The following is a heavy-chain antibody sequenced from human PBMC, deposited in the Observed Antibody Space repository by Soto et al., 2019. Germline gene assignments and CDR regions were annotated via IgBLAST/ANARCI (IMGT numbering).Heavy chain of an antibody. D-gene: IGHD2-2*01. J-gene: IGHJ5*02. CDR1: GGTFSSYA. CDR2: IIPIFGTA. CDR3: ARDFSGTTSIVVVPAAMGEWWFDP. Sequence: QVQLVQSGAEVKKPGSSVKVSCKASGGTFSSYAISWVRQAPGQGLEWMGGIIPIFGTANYAQKFQGRVTITADESTSTAYMELSSLRSEDTAVYYCARDFSGTTSIVVVPAAMGEWWFDPWGQGTLVTVSS. V-gene: IGHV1-69*01.